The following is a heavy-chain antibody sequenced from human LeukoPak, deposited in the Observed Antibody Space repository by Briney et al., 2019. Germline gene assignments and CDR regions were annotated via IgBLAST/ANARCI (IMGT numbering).Heavy chain of an antibody. V-gene: IGHV3-48*03. J-gene: IGHJ4*02. Sequence: GGSLRLSCAASGFTFSSYEMNWVRQAPGKGLEWVSYISSSGSTIYYADSVKGRFTISRDNAKNSLYLQMNSLRAEDTAVYYCARAEITIFGVVTAFDYWGQGTLVTVSS. D-gene: IGHD3-3*01. CDR2: ISSSGSTI. CDR1: GFTFSSYE. CDR3: ARAEITIFGVVTAFDY.